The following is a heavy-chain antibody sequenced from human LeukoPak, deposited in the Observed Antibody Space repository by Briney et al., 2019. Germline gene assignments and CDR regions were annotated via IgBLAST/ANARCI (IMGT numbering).Heavy chain of an antibody. V-gene: IGHV3-30*03. CDR1: GFTFSSYG. CDR3: ARDWNDMVRGVITLDY. J-gene: IGHJ4*02. CDR2: ISYDGSNK. D-gene: IGHD3-10*01. Sequence: PGGSLRLSCAASGFTFSSYGMHWVRQAPGKGLEWVAVISYDGSNKYYADSVKGRFTISRDNAKNSLYLQMNSLRAEDTAVYYCARDWNDMVRGVITLDYWGQGTLVTVSS.